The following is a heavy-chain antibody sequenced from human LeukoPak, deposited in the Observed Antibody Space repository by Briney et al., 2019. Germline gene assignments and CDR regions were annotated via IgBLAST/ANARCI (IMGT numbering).Heavy chain of an antibody. CDR1: GYTFTGYY. Sequence: GASVKVSCKASGYTFTGYYMHWVRQASGQGLEWMGWINPNSGGTNYAQKFQGRVTMTRDTSISTAYMELSRLRSDDTAVYYCARDPGWYYYGSGSYCMDVWGKGTTVTISS. CDR3: ARDPGWYYYGSGSYCMDV. CDR2: INPNSGGT. V-gene: IGHV1-2*02. J-gene: IGHJ6*04. D-gene: IGHD3-10*01.